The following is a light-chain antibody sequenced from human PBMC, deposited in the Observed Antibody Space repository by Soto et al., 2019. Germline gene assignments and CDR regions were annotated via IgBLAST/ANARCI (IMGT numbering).Light chain of an antibody. CDR2: HAS. CDR1: QNINTD. CDR3: QQCGSSPIT. J-gene: IGKJ5*01. V-gene: IGKV1-5*01. Sequence: DIQMTQPPSTLSASVGDRVTITCRASQNINTDLAWYQQKPGKVPNLLIYHASSLVTGVPSRFSGSGSGTEFTLTISRLEPEDFAVYYCQQCGSSPITFGQGTRLEIK.